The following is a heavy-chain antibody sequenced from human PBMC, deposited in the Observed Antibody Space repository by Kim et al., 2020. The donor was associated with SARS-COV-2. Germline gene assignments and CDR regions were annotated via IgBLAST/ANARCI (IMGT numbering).Heavy chain of an antibody. CDR3: AKGVINSGFDY. J-gene: IGHJ4*02. CDR2: T. V-gene: IGHV3-23*01. D-gene: IGHD1-26*01. Sequence: TYFADSVKGRVTMSSDKSRNTLYLHMNNLRVEDTAVYYCAKGVINSGFDYWGQVTQVTVSS.